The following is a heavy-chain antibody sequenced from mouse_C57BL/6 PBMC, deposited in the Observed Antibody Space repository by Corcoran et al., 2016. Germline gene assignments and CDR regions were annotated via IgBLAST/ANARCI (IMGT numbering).Heavy chain of an antibody. CDR3: AKYYVWYFDV. J-gene: IGHJ1*03. CDR2: INTYSGVP. V-gene: IGHV9-3*01. Sequence: QIQLVQSGPELKKPGETVKISCKASGYTFTTYGMSWVKQAPGKGLKWMGWINTYSGVPTYADDFKGRFAFSLETSASTAYLQINNLKNEDTATYFCAKYYVWYFDVGGTGTTVTVSS. CDR1: GYTFTTYG. D-gene: IGHD1-1*01.